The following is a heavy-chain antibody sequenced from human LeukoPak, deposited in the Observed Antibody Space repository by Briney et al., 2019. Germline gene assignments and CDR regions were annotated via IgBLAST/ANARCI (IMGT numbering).Heavy chain of an antibody. CDR1: GYTFTSYG. V-gene: IGHV1-18*01. D-gene: IGHD6-13*01. CDR3: ASVRDRARYSSSWYPDHIDY. J-gene: IGHJ4*02. CDR2: ISAYNGNT. Sequence: ASVKVSCKASGYTFTSYGISWVRQAPGQGLEWMGWISAYNGNTNYAQKLQGRGTMTTDTSTSTAYMELRMLRSDDTAVYYCASVRDRARYSSSWYPDHIDYWGQATLVTVSS.